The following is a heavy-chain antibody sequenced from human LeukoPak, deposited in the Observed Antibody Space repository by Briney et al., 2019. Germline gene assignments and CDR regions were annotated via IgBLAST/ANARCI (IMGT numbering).Heavy chain of an antibody. D-gene: IGHD6-13*01. CDR2: INPSGGST. CDR3: ARIAAAGTAFDY. V-gene: IGHV1-46*01. J-gene: IGHJ4*02. CDR1: GYTFTSYY. Sequence: GASVKVSCTASGYTFTSYYMHWVRQAPGQGLEWMGIINPSGGSTSYAQKFQGRVTMTRDTSTSTIYMELSSLRSEDTAVYYCARIAAAGTAFDYWGQGTLVTVSS.